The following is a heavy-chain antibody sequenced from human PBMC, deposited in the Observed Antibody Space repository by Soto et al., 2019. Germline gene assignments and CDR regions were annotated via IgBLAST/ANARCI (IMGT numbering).Heavy chain of an antibody. J-gene: IGHJ2*01. D-gene: IGHD3-3*01. CDR3: AFFLSSRRRHTSCSTVSAFLLNRSSDL. V-gene: IGHV3-21*01. CDR2: SSHTNTYR. Sequence: KGLEWVASSSHTNTYRYYAASVKGRFTISRDSAKNSVFLQMNSLSPEDTAVYYCAFFLSSRRRHTSCSTVSAFLLNRSSDL.